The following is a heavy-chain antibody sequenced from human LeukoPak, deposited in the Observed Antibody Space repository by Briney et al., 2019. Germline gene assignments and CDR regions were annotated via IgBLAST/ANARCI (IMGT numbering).Heavy chain of an antibody. Sequence: KPGGSLRLSCAASGFTFSSYSMNWVRQPPGKGLEWIGEINHSGSTNYNPSLKSRVTISVDTSKNQFSLKLSSVTAADTAVYYCARGEVDSSNLSVLDYWGQGTLVTVSS. CDR3: ARGEVDSSNLSVLDY. CDR1: GFTFSSYS. V-gene: IGHV4-34*01. J-gene: IGHJ4*02. D-gene: IGHD6-13*01. CDR2: INHSGST.